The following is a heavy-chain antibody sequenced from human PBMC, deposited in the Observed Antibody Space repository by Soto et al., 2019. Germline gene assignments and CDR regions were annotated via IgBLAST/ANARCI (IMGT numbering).Heavy chain of an antibody. V-gene: IGHV1-69*06. J-gene: IGHJ4*02. CDR1: GGTFSSYA. Sequence: SVKVSCKASGGTFSSYAISWVRQAPGQGLEWMGGIIPIFGTANYAQKFQGRVTITADKSTSTAYMELSSLRSEDTAMYYCARDLGGNSRYFDYWGQGTLVTVSS. D-gene: IGHD2-21*02. CDR3: ARDLGGNSRYFDY. CDR2: IIPIFGTA.